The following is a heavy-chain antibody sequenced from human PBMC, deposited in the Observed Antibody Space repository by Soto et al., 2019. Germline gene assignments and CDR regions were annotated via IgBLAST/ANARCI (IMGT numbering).Heavy chain of an antibody. J-gene: IGHJ3*02. CDR1: GGSFSGYY. CDR3: ARWSGGSYYAFDI. V-gene: IGHV4-34*01. D-gene: IGHD1-26*01. CDR2: ISHSGST. Sequence: SETLSLTCAVYGGSFSGYYWSWIRQPPGKGLEWIGEISHSGSTNYNPSLKSRVTRSVDTTNNQFSLKLSSVTAADTAVYYCARWSGGSYYAFDIWGQGTMVTVSS.